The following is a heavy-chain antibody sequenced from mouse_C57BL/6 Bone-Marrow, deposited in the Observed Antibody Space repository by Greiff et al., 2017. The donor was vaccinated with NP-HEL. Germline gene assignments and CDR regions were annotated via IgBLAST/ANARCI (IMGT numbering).Heavy chain of an antibody. CDR3: ARYYYGSSSFDY. V-gene: IGHV1-72*01. Sequence: QVQLKQSGAELVKPGASVKLSCKASGYTFTSYLMPWVKQRPGRGLEWIGRIDPNSGGTKYNEKFKSKATLTVDKPSSTAYMQLNSLTSEDSAVYYCARYYYGSSSFDYWGQGTTLTVSS. J-gene: IGHJ2*01. D-gene: IGHD1-1*01. CDR2: IDPNSGGT. CDR1: GYTFTSYL.